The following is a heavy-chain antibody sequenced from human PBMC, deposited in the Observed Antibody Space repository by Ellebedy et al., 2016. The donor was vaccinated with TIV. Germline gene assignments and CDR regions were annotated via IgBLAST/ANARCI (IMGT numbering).Heavy chain of an antibody. Sequence: PGGSLRLSCAASGFRFSDYCMTWVRQGPGKGLEWVARILQDGNGKYYVDSVKGRFTISRDNARYSVYLQMSSLRAEDTSMYYCARDDYFGSGRVWSPIDLWGQGTLVTVSS. CDR1: GFRFSDYC. V-gene: IGHV3-7*01. CDR2: ILQDGNGK. CDR3: ARDDYFGSGRVWSPIDL. J-gene: IGHJ1*01. D-gene: IGHD3-10*01.